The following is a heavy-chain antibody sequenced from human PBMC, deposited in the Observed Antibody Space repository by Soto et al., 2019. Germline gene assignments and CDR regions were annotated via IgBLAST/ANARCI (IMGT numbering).Heavy chain of an antibody. D-gene: IGHD3-9*01. CDR2: ISSSSSYI. Sequence: GGSLRLSCAASGFTFSSYSMNWVRQAPGKGLEWVSSISSSSSYIYYADSVKGRFTISRDNAKNSLYLQMNSLRAEDTAVYYCARDFEDFDWINGIDYWGQGTLVTVSS. J-gene: IGHJ4*02. V-gene: IGHV3-21*01. CDR3: ARDFEDFDWINGIDY. CDR1: GFTFSSYS.